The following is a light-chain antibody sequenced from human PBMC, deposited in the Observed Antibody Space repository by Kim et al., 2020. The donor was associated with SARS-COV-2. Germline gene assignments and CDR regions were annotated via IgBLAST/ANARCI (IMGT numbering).Light chain of an antibody. J-gene: IGKJ2*01. CDR1: QSLLYSSNNKNY. Sequence: ATLNCTSSQSLLYSSNNKNYFAWYQQKPGQPPKLLIYWTSSRASGVPDRFSGSGSETDFSLTITSLQAEDVAVYYCQQYYSSPYTFGQGTKLEI. CDR2: WTS. V-gene: IGKV4-1*01. CDR3: QQYYSSPYT.